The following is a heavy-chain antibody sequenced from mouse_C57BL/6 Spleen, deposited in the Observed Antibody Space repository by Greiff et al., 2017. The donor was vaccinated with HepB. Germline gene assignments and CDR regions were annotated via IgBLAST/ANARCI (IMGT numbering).Heavy chain of an antibody. CDR1: GYTFTNYW. J-gene: IGHJ4*01. V-gene: IGHV1-63*01. Sequence: QVHVKQSGAELVRPGTSVKMSCKASGYTFTNYWIGWAKQRPGHGLEWIGDIYPGGGYTNYNEKFKGKATLTADKSSSTAYMQFSSLTSEDSAIYYCARSYYGSSYYYAMDYWGQGTSVTVSS. CDR3: ARSYYGSSYYYAMDY. D-gene: IGHD1-1*01. CDR2: IYPGGGYT.